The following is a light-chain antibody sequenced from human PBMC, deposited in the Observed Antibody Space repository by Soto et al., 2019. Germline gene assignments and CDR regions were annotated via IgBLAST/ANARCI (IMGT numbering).Light chain of an antibody. CDR3: QQYDNSPLT. V-gene: IGKV3-20*01. J-gene: IGKJ4*01. Sequence: EIVLTQSPGTLSLSPGERATLSCRASQSVSSNYLAWYQQKPGQAPRLLIYGASSRAIGIPDRFSGSGSVTDFTLTISRLEPEDFAVYYCQQYDNSPLTFGGGTKVDIK. CDR2: GAS. CDR1: QSVSSNY.